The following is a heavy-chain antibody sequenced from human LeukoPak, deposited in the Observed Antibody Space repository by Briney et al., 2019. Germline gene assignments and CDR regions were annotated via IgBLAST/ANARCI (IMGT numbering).Heavy chain of an antibody. J-gene: IGHJ6*03. CDR2: INPNDGAT. CDR3: ARGQRGGLSGGLGGLFASYHTYYYMDV. V-gene: IGHV1-46*01. Sequence: ASVKVSCKASGYTFTMYYIHWVRQAPGQGLEWMGMINPNDGATTYTQRFQGRVTMTRDMSTTTVYMDLRSLRSEDTAVYFCARGQRGGLSGGLGGLFASYHTYYYMDVWGRGTTVTVSS. D-gene: IGHD3-16*01. CDR1: GYTFTMYY.